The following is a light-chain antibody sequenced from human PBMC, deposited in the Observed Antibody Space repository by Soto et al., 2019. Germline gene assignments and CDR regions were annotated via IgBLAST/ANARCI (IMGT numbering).Light chain of an antibody. CDR3: QQSDRTPTT. CDR1: QSISSY. CDR2: AAS. V-gene: IGKV1-39*01. Sequence: DLQMTQSPSSLSASVGDRVTITCRASQSISSYLNWYQQKPGKAPKLLIYAASSLQSGVPSRFSGSGSGTDFTLTISSLQPEDFATYYCQQSDRTPTTFGPGTKVDIK. J-gene: IGKJ3*01.